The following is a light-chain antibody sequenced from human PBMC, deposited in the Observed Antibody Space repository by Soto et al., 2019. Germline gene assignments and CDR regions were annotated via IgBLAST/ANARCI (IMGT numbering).Light chain of an antibody. J-gene: IGKJ1*01. Sequence: AIQMTRSPSSLSASLVDVVTITFRASQGIRGDLGWYQQKPGKAPKLLISATSTLQSGVPSRFSGRGSGTNFTLTISSLQPEDFATYYCIQDFISPLTVGQGTKVE. V-gene: IGKV1-6*01. CDR3: IQDFISPLT. CDR1: QGIRGD. CDR2: ATS.